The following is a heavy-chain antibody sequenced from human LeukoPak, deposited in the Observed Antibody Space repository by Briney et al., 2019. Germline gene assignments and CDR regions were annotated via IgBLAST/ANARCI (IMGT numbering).Heavy chain of an antibody. CDR3: ARVEGAYCSGGSCYPDY. CDR1: GFTFSSYA. J-gene: IGHJ4*02. Sequence: GGSLRLSCAASGFTFSSYAMHWVRQAPGKGLEWVAVISYDGSNKYYADSVKGRFTISRDNSKNTLYLQMNSLRAEDTAVYYCARVEGAYCSGGSCYPDYWGQGTLVTVSS. V-gene: IGHV3-30-3*01. D-gene: IGHD2-15*01. CDR2: ISYDGSNK.